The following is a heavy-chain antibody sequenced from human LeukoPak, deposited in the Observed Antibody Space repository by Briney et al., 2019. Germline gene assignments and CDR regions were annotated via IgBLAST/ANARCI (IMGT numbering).Heavy chain of an antibody. D-gene: IGHD3-3*01. Sequence: SETLSLTCSVSGGSISSYYWSRIRQPPGKGLEYIGYIYYSGSTNYNPSLKSRVTISVDTSKDQFSLNLTSVTAADMAVYYCARGGYDFWSGYYQSFDYWGQGTLVTVSS. J-gene: IGHJ4*02. V-gene: IGHV4-59*01. CDR1: GGSISSYY. CDR2: IYYSGST. CDR3: ARGGYDFWSGYYQSFDY.